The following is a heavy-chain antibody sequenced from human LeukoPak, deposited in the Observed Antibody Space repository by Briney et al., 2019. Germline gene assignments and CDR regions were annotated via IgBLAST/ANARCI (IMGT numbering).Heavy chain of an antibody. J-gene: IGHJ4*02. CDR2: IYYSGST. D-gene: IGHD3-10*01. Sequence: PSETLSLTCTVSGGSISSSSYYWGWIRQPPGKGLEWIGSIYYSGSTYYNPPLQSRFTISVDTSKHQFSLKLSSVTAADTAVYYCARVTAYYYGSGSHLVLDYWGQGTLVTVSS. CDR3: ARVTAYYYGSGSHLVLDY. V-gene: IGHV4-39*01. CDR1: GGSISSSSYY.